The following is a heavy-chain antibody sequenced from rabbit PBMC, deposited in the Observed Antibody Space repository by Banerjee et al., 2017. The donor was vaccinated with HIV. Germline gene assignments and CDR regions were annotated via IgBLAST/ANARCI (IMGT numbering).Heavy chain of an antibody. CDR2: IYAGSGST. D-gene: IGHD8-1*01. CDR3: AGYDASTYATVL. J-gene: IGHJ4*01. CDR1: GSDISSYY. Sequence: QSLEESGGDLVKPGASLTLTCTASGSDISSYYMCWVRQAPGKGLEWIACIYAGSGSTYYTTWAKGRFTISKASSTTVTLQMTSLTAADTATYFCAGYDASTYATVLWGPGTLVTV. V-gene: IGHV1S40*01.